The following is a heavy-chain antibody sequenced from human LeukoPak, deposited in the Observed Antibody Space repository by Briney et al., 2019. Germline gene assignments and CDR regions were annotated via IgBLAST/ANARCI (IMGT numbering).Heavy chain of an antibody. Sequence: SETLSLTCAVYGGSFSGYYWSWIRQPPGKGLEWIGEINHSGSTNYNPSLKSRVTISVDTSKNQFSLKLSSVTAADTAVYYCARGERRGYTYGPTDYWGQGALVTVSS. V-gene: IGHV4-34*01. J-gene: IGHJ4*02. CDR2: INHSGST. D-gene: IGHD5-18*01. CDR3: ARGERRGYTYGPTDY. CDR1: GGSFSGYY.